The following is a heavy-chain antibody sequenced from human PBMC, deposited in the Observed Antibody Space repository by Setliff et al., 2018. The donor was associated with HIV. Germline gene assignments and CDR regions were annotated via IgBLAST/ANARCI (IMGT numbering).Heavy chain of an antibody. Sequence: PSETLSLTCSVSGGSVSSVNYYWSWIRQPPGKGLEWIGYIHYTGSTTYNPSLKSRATISVDTSKNQFSVRLSSVSAADTAVYFCARHVARFDYDTGGYYVSHFDYWGQGTQVTVSS. J-gene: IGHJ4*02. D-gene: IGHD3-22*01. CDR1: GGSVSSVNYY. CDR2: IHYTGST. CDR3: ARHVARFDYDTGGYYVSHFDY. V-gene: IGHV4-61*01.